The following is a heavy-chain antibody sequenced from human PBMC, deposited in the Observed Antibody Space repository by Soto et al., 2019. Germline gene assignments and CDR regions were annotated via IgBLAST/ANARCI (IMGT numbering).Heavy chain of an antibody. V-gene: IGHV4-4*07. CDR2: INGGGYT. D-gene: IGHD2-15*01. J-gene: IGHJ6*02. CDR1: GGSISYYY. Sequence: AETLSLTCTVSGGSISYYYWSWVRQPAGKGLEWIGRINGGGYTNYNPCIKTRATMSADTSKNQLSLKLRSVTAADKDVSSWARGKRTRISRAMDVWGQGTTVTVSS. CDR3: ARGKRTRISRAMDV.